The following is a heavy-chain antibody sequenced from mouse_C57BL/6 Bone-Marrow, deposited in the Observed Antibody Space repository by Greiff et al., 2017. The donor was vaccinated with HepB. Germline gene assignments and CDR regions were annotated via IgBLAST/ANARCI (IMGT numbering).Heavy chain of an antibody. Sequence: QVQLKESGAELVKPGASVKMSCKASGYTFTSYWITWVKQRPGQGLEWIGDIYPGSGSTNYNEKFKSKATLTVDTSSSTAYMQLSSLTSEDSAVYYCARGLLFENYWGQGTTLTVSS. V-gene: IGHV1-55*01. CDR2: IYPGSGST. CDR3: ARGLLFENY. J-gene: IGHJ2*01. CDR1: GYTFTSYW. D-gene: IGHD2-1*01.